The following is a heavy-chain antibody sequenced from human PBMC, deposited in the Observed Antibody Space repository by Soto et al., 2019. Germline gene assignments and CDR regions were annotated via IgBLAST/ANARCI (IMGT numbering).Heavy chain of an antibody. CDR3: ARVLIAGVTTD. Sequence: QVQLQQWGAGLLKPSETLSLTCAVYGGSFSGYYWSWIRQPPGKGLEWIGESNHVGSTNYNPSLRIRVTMSVDPSKTQSSLTLTSVTAAEPAVYYCARVLIAGVTTDWGQGTLVIVSS. CDR1: GGSFSGYY. D-gene: IGHD5-18*01. V-gene: IGHV4-34*01. CDR2: SNHVGST. J-gene: IGHJ4*02.